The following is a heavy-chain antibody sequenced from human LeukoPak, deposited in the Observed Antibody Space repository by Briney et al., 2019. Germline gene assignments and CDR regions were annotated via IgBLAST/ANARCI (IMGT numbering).Heavy chain of an antibody. CDR3: ARRGRFQDFDY. D-gene: IGHD3-3*01. J-gene: IGHJ4*02. V-gene: IGHV3-33*01. Sequence: GGSLRLSCAASGFTFSNYGMHWVRQAPGEGLEWEAVIWYDGSNKYYADSVKGRFTISRDSSKNTLFLQMNSLRADDTAVYYCARRGRFQDFDYWGQGTLVTVSS. CDR1: GFTFSNYG. CDR2: IWYDGSNK.